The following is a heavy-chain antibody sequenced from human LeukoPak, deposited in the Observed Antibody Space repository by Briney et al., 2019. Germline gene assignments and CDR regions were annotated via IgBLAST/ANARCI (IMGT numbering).Heavy chain of an antibody. J-gene: IGHJ4*02. CDR1: GYSISSGYY. Sequence: SETLSLTCTVSGYSISSGYYWGWIRQPPGKGLEWIGSIYHSGSTYYNPSLKSRVTISLDTSKNRFSLKLSSVTAADTAVYYCARARPGVGGFDSWGQGTLVTVSS. V-gene: IGHV4-38-2*02. CDR2: IYHSGST. D-gene: IGHD1-26*01. CDR3: ARARPGVGGFDS.